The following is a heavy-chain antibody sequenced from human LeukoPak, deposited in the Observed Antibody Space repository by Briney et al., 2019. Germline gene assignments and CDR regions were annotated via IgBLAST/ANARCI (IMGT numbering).Heavy chain of an antibody. D-gene: IGHD5-12*01. CDR2: IYPGDSDT. V-gene: IGHV5-51*01. CDR1: SSSSYS. Sequence: SSSSYSWGWVRQPPGKGLEWMGIIYPGDSDTRYSPSFQGQVTISADKSISTAYLQWSSLKASDTAMYYCARRTGGYRSDYWGQGTLVTVSS. CDR3: ARRTGGYRSDY. J-gene: IGHJ4*02.